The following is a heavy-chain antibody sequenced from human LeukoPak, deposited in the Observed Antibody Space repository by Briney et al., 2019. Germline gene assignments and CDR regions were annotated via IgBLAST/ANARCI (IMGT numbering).Heavy chain of an antibody. CDR1: GFTFSNAW. J-gene: IGHJ3*02. CDR2: ISSRSSTI. V-gene: IGHV3-48*01. CDR3: TREYSSSSGRAFDI. Sequence: PGGSLRLSCAASGFTFSNAWMNWVRQAPGKGLEWVSYISSRSSTIHYADSVKGRFTISRDNAKNSLYLQMNSLRAEDTAFYYCTREYSSSSGRAFDIWGQGTMVTVSS. D-gene: IGHD6-6*01.